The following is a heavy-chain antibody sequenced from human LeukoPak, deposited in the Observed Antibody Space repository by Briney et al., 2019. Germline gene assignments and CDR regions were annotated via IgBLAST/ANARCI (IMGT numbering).Heavy chain of an antibody. Sequence: GGSLRLSCAASGFTFSSYSMNWVRQAPGKGLEWVSSISSSRSYIYYADSMKGRFTISRDNAKNSLYLQMNSLRAEDTAVYYCAREKLRDGAFDIWGQGTMVTVSS. V-gene: IGHV3-21*01. CDR1: GFTFSSYS. D-gene: IGHD5-24*01. J-gene: IGHJ3*02. CDR3: AREKLRDGAFDI. CDR2: ISSSRSYI.